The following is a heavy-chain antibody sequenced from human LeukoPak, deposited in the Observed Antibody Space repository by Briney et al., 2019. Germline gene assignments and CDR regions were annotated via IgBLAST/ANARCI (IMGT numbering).Heavy chain of an antibody. Sequence: GRPLRLSCAASGFTFSSSGMHWVRQAPGKGLEWVAVISYDGSNKYYADSVKGRFTFSRDNSKNTLYLQMNSLRAEDTAVYYCGRDPTSKGYCSSTSCYGDPWFDPWGQGTLVTVSS. CDR3: GRDPTSKGYCSSTSCYGDPWFDP. CDR1: GFTFSSSG. J-gene: IGHJ5*02. CDR2: ISYDGSNK. D-gene: IGHD2-2*01. V-gene: IGHV3-30*03.